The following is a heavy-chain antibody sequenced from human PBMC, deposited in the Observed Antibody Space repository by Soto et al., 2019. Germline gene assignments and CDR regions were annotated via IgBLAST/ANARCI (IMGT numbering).Heavy chain of an antibody. D-gene: IGHD6-19*01. Sequence: QVQLEESGGGVVQPGRSLRLSCAASGFTFSSHDMHWVRQAPGKGLEWVAVISYDGSNKYYADSVKGRFTISRDNSKNTLHLQMDSLRPEDSAVYHCVRDRVVAGIGEVDHWGQRTLVTVSS. CDR3: VRDRVVAGIGEVDH. CDR1: GFTFSSHD. CDR2: ISYDGSNK. J-gene: IGHJ4*02. V-gene: IGHV3-30-3*01.